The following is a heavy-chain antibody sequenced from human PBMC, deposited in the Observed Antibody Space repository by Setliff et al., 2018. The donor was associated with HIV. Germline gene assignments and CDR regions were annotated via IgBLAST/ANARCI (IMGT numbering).Heavy chain of an antibody. D-gene: IGHD6-13*01. Sequence: GGSLRLSCAASGFTFSNSAMHWVRQAPGKGLGWVAGISYDGSNKYYTDSVKGRFTISRDNSKNTLYLQMNSLRAEDSAVYYCAREVAADGTYFDFWGQGALVTVSS. J-gene: IGHJ4*01. CDR2: ISYDGSNK. CDR3: AREVAADGTYFDF. V-gene: IGHV3-30*04. CDR1: GFTFSNSA.